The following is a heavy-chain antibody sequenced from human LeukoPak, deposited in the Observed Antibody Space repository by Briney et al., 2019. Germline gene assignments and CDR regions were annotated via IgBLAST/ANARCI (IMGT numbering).Heavy chain of an antibody. CDR2: ISGSGGST. J-gene: IGHJ4*02. CDR1: GFTFSSYA. Sequence: HPGGYLRLSCAASGFTFSSYAMSWVRQAPGKGLEWVSAISGSGGSTYYADSVKGRFTISRDNSKNTLYLQMHSLRAEDTAVYYCAKDPQPYCSGGSCYLDYWGQGTLVTVSS. V-gene: IGHV3-23*01. D-gene: IGHD2-15*01. CDR3: AKDPQPYCSGGSCYLDY.